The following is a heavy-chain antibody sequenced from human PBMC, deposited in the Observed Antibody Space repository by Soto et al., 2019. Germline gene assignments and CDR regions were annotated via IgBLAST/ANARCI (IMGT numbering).Heavy chain of an antibody. Sequence: QVQRVESGGGVVQPGRSLRLSCAASGFTFSSYAMHWVRQAPGKGLEWVAVISYDGSNKYYADSVKGRFTISRDNSKNTLYLQMNSLRAEDTAVYYCARGPYSSGWYGVDYWGQGTLVTVSS. J-gene: IGHJ4*02. CDR2: ISYDGSNK. CDR3: ARGPYSSGWYGVDY. CDR1: GFTFSSYA. V-gene: IGHV3-30-3*01. D-gene: IGHD6-19*01.